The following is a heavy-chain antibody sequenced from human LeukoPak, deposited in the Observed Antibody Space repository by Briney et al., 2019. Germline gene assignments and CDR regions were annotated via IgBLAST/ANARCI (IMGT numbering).Heavy chain of an antibody. D-gene: IGHD4-23*01. CDR3: ASPGKTPFDH. CDR2: IFGGGST. CDR1: GFTVSSNY. Sequence: GGSLRLSCAASGFTVSSNYMSWVRQAPGKGLEWVSIIFGGGSTNYADSVKGRFTISRDNSKNTVDLQMNSLRAEDTAVYYCASPGKTPFDHWGQGTLVTVSS. J-gene: IGHJ4*02. V-gene: IGHV3-66*01.